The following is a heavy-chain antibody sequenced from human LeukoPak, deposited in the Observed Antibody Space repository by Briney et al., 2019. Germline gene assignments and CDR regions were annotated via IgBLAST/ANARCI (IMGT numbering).Heavy chain of an antibody. CDR1: GGSISSGSYS. J-gene: IGHJ4*02. D-gene: IGHD3-22*01. Sequence: SETLSLTCTVSGGSISSGSYSWSWIRQPAGKGLEWIGRIYTGGSTNYNPSLKSRVTISVDTSKNQFSLKLSSVTAADTAVYYCARDPYYYDSSGYYGPPCFDYWGQGTLVTVSS. CDR2: IYTGGST. V-gene: IGHV4-61*02. CDR3: ARDPYYYDSSGYYGPPCFDY.